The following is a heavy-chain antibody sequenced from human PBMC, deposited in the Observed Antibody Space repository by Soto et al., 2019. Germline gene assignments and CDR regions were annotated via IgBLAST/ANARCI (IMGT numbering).Heavy chain of an antibody. D-gene: IGHD1-1*01. Sequence: PXXTLSLPCNVSGDSITTNGDLWGSIRQPPGKGLEWIGTISYSGTTFYNPSLKTRITISVDSSKNQFSLSLVSVTAADTAMYYCARHDHGSYTINGFDVWGQGTMVTVSS. J-gene: IGHJ3*01. CDR1: GDSITTNGDL. V-gene: IGHV4-39*01. CDR3: ARHDHGSYTINGFDV. CDR2: ISYSGTT.